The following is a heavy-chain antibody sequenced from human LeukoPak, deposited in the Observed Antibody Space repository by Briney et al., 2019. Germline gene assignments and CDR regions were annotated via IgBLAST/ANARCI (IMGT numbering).Heavy chain of an antibody. D-gene: IGHD1-26*01. J-gene: IGHJ4*02. CDR2: MYYDGSS. CDR1: GGSINSGTFY. V-gene: IGHV4-39*01. Sequence: SETLSLTCTVSGGSINSGTFYWGWIRQPPGKGLEWIGSMYYDGSSYYNPSLKSRVTTSVDTSMNQFSLKLTSVTAADTAVYFCARRSDSGSDDGEDYFDYWGQGTLVTVSS. CDR3: ARRSDSGSDDGEDYFDY.